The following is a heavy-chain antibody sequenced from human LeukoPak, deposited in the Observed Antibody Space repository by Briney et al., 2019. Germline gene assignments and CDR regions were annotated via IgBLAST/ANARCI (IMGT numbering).Heavy chain of an antibody. Sequence: SVKVSCEASGGTFSSYAISWVRQAPGQGLEWMGGIIPIFGTANYAQRFQGRVTITADESTSTAYMELSSLRSEDTAVYYCARGRGYYDSSGYYRHFQHWGQGTLVTVSS. V-gene: IGHV1-69*13. CDR1: GGTFSSYA. J-gene: IGHJ1*01. CDR3: ARGRGYYDSSGYYRHFQH. D-gene: IGHD3-22*01. CDR2: IIPIFGTA.